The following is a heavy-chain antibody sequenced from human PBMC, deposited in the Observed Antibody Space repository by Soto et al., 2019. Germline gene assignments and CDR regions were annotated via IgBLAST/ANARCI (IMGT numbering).Heavy chain of an antibody. CDR2: IYYSGST. V-gene: IGHV4-61*01. Sequence: PSETLSLTCTVSGGSVSSGSYYWSWIRQPPGKGLEWIGYIYYSGSTNYNPSLKSRVTISVDTSKNQFSLKLSSVTAADTAVYYCARDWGYNWNDGYGYWGQGTLVTVSS. J-gene: IGHJ4*02. CDR3: ARDWGYNWNDGYGY. D-gene: IGHD1-1*01. CDR1: GGSVSSGSYY.